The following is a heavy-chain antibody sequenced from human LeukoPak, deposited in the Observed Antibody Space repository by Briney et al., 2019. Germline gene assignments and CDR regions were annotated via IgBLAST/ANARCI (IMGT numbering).Heavy chain of an antibody. V-gene: IGHV3-48*03. CDR1: GFAFSSYE. CDR2: ISSSGSTI. Sequence: GGSLRLSCAATGFAFSSYEMNWVRQAPGKGLEWVSYISSSGSTIYYADSVKGRFTISRDNAKNSLYLQMNSLRAEDTAVYYCARDGRGGSGDWGQGTLVTVSS. D-gene: IGHD3-10*01. J-gene: IGHJ4*02. CDR3: ARDGRGGSGD.